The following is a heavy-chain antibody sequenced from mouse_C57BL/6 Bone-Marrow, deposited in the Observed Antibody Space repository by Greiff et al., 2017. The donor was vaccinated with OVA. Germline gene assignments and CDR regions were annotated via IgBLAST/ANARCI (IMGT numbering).Heavy chain of an antibody. D-gene: IGHD4-1*01. J-gene: IGHJ2*01. V-gene: IGHV5-4*01. Sequence: EVKLMESGGGLVKPGGSLKLSCAASGFTFSSYAMSWVRQTPEKRLEWVATISDGGSYTYYPDNVKGRFTISRDNAKNNLYLQMSHLKSEDTAMYYCAREGALTFYYFDYWGQGTTLTVSS. CDR1: GFTFSSYA. CDR2: ISDGGSYT. CDR3: AREGALTFYYFDY.